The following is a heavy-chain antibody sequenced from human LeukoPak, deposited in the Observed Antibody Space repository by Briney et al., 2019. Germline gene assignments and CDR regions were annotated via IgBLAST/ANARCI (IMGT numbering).Heavy chain of an antibody. CDR2: ISYDGSNK. CDR1: GFTFSSYA. J-gene: IGHJ4*02. V-gene: IGHV3-30-3*01. D-gene: IGHD2-21*02. Sequence: GGSLRLSCAASGFTFSSYAMHRVRQAPGKGLEWVAFISYDGSNKYYADSVKGRFTISRDNAKNTLYLQMNSLRAEDTAVYYCASAELVVTAISYWGQGSPVTVSS. CDR3: ASAELVVTAISY.